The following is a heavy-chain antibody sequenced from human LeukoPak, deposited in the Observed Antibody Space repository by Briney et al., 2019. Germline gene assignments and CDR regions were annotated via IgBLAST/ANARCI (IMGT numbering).Heavy chain of an antibody. Sequence: SGPTLVNPTETLTLTCTFSGFSLRISGMCVSWIRQPPGKALEWLARIDWDDDKYYSTSLKTRLSISKDTSKNQVVLSITNMDPGDTATYYCARMDRRDGYKFDSWGQGALVTVSS. CDR1: GFSLRISGMC. CDR3: ARMDRRDGYKFDS. J-gene: IGHJ4*02. CDR2: IDWDDDK. V-gene: IGHV2-70*11. D-gene: IGHD5-24*01.